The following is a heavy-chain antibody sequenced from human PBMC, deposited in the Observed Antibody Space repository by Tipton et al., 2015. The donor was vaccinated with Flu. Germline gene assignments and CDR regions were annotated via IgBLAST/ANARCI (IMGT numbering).Heavy chain of an antibody. Sequence: SLRLSCATSGFSFSAYGFHWVRQAPGKGLEWVAGISYDGKSEYYADSVKGRFTTSRDNSKNTLYLHMNSLRGEDTAVYYCAHRGCGELSRWYAAMDLWGQGPSVAVS. D-gene: IGHD2-15*01. J-gene: IGHJ6*02. V-gene: IGHV3-30*03. CDR3: AHRGCGELSRWYAAMDL. CDR2: ISYDGKSE. CDR1: GFSFSAYG.